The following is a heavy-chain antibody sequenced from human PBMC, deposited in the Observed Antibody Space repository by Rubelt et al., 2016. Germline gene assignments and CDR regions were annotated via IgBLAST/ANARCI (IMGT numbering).Heavy chain of an antibody. CDR3: ARGRDYGDY. Sequence: PGGSLRLSCIASGFTFNSYRMNWVRQAPGKGLEWVSAISASGGSTYYADSVKGRFTISRHNSKNTLYLQINSLRAEDTAVYYCARGRDYGDYWGQGTLVTVSS. CDR2: ISASGGST. CDR1: GFTFNSYR. J-gene: IGHJ4*02. V-gene: IGHV3-23*01.